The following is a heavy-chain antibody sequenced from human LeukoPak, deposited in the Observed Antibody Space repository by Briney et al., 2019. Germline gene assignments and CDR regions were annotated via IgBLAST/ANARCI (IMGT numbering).Heavy chain of an antibody. V-gene: IGHV4-59*08. D-gene: IGHD3-22*01. Sequence: SETLSLTCTVSGGSISSYYWSWIRQPPGKGLEWIGYIYYSGSTNYNPSLKSRVTISVDTSKNQFSLKLSSVTAADTAVYYCARHAYDSSGYYGNYYYYYGMDVWGQGTTVTVSS. CDR3: ARHAYDSSGYYGNYYYYYGMDV. J-gene: IGHJ6*02. CDR1: GGSISSYY. CDR2: IYYSGST.